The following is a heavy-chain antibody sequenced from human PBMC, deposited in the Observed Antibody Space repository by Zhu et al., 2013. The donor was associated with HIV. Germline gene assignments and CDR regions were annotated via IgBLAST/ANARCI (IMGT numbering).Heavy chain of an antibody. J-gene: IGHJ4*02. D-gene: IGHD2-2*01. V-gene: IGHV1-69*01. CDR1: GGTFSSYA. CDR3: ARGKDIVVVPAATALYY. Sequence: QVQLVQSGAEVKKPGSSVKVSCKASGGTFSSYAISWVRQAPGQGLEWMGGIIPIFGTANYAQKFQGRVTITADESTSTAYMELSSLRSEDTAVYYCARGKDIVVVPAATALYYWGQGNPGSTVSS. CDR2: IIPIFGTA.